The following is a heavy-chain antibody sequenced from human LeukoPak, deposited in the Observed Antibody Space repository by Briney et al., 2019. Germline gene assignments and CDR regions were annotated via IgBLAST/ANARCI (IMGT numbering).Heavy chain of an antibody. CDR3: ARGFLEWLPLVY. V-gene: IGHV1-69*05. CDR2: IIPIFGTA. J-gene: IGHJ4*02. D-gene: IGHD3-3*01. Sequence: ASVKVSCKASGGAFSSYAISWVRQAPGQGLEWMGGIIPIFGTANYAQKFQGRVTITTDESTSTAYMELSSLRSEDTAVYYCARGFLEWLPLVYWGQGTLVTVSS. CDR1: GGAFSSYA.